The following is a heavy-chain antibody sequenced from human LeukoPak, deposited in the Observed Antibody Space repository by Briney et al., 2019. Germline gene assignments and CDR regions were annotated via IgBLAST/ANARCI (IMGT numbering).Heavy chain of an antibody. Sequence: PSQTLSLTCTVSGGSISSGGYYWRWIRQPPGKGLEWIGYIYHSGSTYYNPSLKSRVTISVDRSKNQFSLKLSSVTAADTAVYYCARGSGLLLTYFDYWGQGTLVTVSS. V-gene: IGHV4-30-2*01. CDR1: GGSISSGGYY. D-gene: IGHD3-22*01. CDR3: ARGSGLLLTYFDY. CDR2: IYHSGST. J-gene: IGHJ4*02.